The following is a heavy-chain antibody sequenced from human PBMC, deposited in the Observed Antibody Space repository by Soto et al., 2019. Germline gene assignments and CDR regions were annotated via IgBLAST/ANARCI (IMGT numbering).Heavy chain of an antibody. Sequence: TLSLTCTVSGGSISSGGYYWSWIRQHPGKGLEWIGYIYYSGSTYYNPSLKSRVTISVDTSKNQFSLKLSSVTAADTAVYYCARRTTVVTSMRPPDAFDIWGQGTMVTVSS. J-gene: IGHJ3*02. CDR3: ARRTTVVTSMRPPDAFDI. V-gene: IGHV4-31*03. CDR2: IYYSGST. D-gene: IGHD4-17*01. CDR1: GGSISSGGYY.